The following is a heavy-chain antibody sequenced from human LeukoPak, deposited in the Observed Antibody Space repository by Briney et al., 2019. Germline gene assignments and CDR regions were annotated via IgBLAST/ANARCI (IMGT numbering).Heavy chain of an antibody. CDR2: ISSSSSTI. D-gene: IGHD3-3*01. Sequence: GGSLRLSCAASGFTFSSYSMNWVRQAPGKGLEWVSYISSSSSTIYYADSVKGRFTISRDNAKNSLYLQMNSLRAEDTAVYYGAREKLRFLEWPLNAFDIWGQGTMVTVSS. V-gene: IGHV3-48*01. J-gene: IGHJ3*02. CDR3: AREKLRFLEWPLNAFDI. CDR1: GFTFSSYS.